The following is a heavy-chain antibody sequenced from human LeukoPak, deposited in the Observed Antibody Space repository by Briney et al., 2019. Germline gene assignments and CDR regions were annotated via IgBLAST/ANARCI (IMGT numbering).Heavy chain of an antibody. CDR2: MNPNSGNI. CDR1: GYTFTSYD. D-gene: IGHD6-13*01. J-gene: IGHJ6*02. V-gene: IGHV1-8*01. Sequence: ASGKVSCKASGYTFTSYDINGGRQATGQGLEWRGWMNPNSGNIGYAQKFQGRVTMTRNTSISTAYMGLSSLRSEDTAVYYCARNSYSSSWYYYYGMDVWGQGTTVTVSS. CDR3: ARNSYSSSWYYYYGMDV.